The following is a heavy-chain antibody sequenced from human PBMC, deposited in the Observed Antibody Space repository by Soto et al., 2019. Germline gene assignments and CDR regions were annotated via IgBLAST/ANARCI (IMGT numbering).Heavy chain of an antibody. D-gene: IGHD2-8*01. J-gene: IGHJ4*02. CDR3: ARGTGRVYQVMY. V-gene: IGHV1-69*01. Sequence: QVPLVQSGAEIKRPGSSVKISCEGSGATFNMYAIAWVRQAPGQGVEWKGGLVPMFGSPKYARNSEGRFTITADESTSTSYLEIRSLKYEGTAMYYCARGTGRVYQVMYWGQGTLLTVS. CDR2: LVPMFGSP. CDR1: GATFNMYA.